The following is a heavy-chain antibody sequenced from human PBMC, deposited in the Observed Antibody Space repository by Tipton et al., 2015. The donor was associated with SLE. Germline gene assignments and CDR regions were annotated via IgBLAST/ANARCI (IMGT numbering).Heavy chain of an antibody. CDR1: GFTFSSYG. V-gene: IGHV3-33*01. CDR3: ARSLGSYYGMDV. J-gene: IGHJ6*02. Sequence: SLRLSCAASGFTFSSYGMHWVRQAPGKGLEWVAVIWYDGSNKYYADSVKGRFTISRDNSKNTLYLQMNSLRAEDTAVYYCARSLGSYYGMDVWGQGTTVTVSS. D-gene: IGHD3-16*01. CDR2: IWYDGSNK.